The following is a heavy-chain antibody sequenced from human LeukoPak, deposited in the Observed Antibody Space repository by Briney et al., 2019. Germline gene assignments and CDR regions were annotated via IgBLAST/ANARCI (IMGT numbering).Heavy chain of an antibody. CDR1: GVSFSSSSYY. J-gene: IGHJ4*02. V-gene: IGHV4-39*01. Sequence: AETLSLTCTVSGVSFSSSSYYWGRMRQPPGKGLEWIVSIYYSGTTYYDPSPNSRVTISVYTSKNQYSLKISLMTDADTAVYYCARSRSLWFGESRSDYWGQGTLVTVSS. CDR3: ARSRSLWFGESRSDY. CDR2: IYYSGTT. D-gene: IGHD3-10*01.